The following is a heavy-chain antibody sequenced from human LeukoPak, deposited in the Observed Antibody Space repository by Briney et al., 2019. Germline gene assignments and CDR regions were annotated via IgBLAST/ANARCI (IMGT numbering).Heavy chain of an antibody. CDR2: IWYDGSNK. V-gene: IGHV3-33*01. D-gene: IGHD4-17*01. J-gene: IGHJ4*02. CDR3: ARPTTVTNEGYFDY. Sequence: PGRSLRLSCAASGFTFSSYGMHWVRRAPGKGLEWVAVIWYDGSNKYYADSVKGRFTISRDNSKNTLYLQMNSLRAEDTAVYYCARPTTVTNEGYFDYWGQGTLVTVSS. CDR1: GFTFSSYG.